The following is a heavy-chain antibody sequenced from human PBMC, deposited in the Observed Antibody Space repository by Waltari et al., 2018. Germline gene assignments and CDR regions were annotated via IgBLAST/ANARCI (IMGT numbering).Heavy chain of an antibody. D-gene: IGHD6-6*01. CDR3: ARGGQIVRPRPLDL. J-gene: IGHJ3*01. CDR1: GFTVTSTY. Sequence: EGQLVESGGGLVKPGGSLRLSCAASGFTVTSTYMNWVRQAPGKGLEGVSTIYSSATTFYADSVKGRYTISRDNSKNLLFLQMDDLRVNDTAVYYCARGGQIVRPRPLDLWGPGTLVTVSS. V-gene: IGHV3-66*01. CDR2: IYSSATT.